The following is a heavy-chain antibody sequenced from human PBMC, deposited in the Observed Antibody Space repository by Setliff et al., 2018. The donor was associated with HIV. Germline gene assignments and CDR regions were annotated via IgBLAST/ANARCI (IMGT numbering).Heavy chain of an antibody. J-gene: IGHJ4*02. V-gene: IGHV3-49*04. CDR1: GFTFSSYS. CDR2: TRSKTYGGTT. Sequence: PGGSLRLSCAASGFTFSSYSMNWVRQAPGKGLEWVGCTRSKTYGGTTEYAASVRGRVTISRDDSRSIAYLDMSSLKTDDTAVYYCTRVSDRHTLTNFAYWGQGALVTVSS. D-gene: IGHD4-4*01. CDR3: TRVSDRHTLTNFAY.